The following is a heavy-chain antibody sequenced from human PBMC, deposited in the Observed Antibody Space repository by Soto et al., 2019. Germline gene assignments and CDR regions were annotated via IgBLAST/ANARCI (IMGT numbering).Heavy chain of an antibody. CDR1: GYTFTSYY. V-gene: IGHV1-46*01. Sequence: ASVKVSCKASGYTFTSYYMHWVRQAPGQGLEWMGIINPSGGSTSYAQKFQGRVTMTRDTSTSTVYMELSSLRSEDTAVYYCASEITMVRGVIGFDYWGQGTLVTSPQ. CDR2: INPSGGST. CDR3: ASEITMVRGVIGFDY. D-gene: IGHD3-10*01. J-gene: IGHJ4*02.